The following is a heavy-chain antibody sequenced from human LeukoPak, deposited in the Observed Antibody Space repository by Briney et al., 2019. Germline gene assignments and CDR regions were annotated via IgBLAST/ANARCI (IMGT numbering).Heavy chain of an antibody. CDR2: FDPEDGET. Sequence: GASVKVSCKVSGYTLTELCMHWVRQAPGKGLEWMGGFDPEDGETIYAQKFQGRVTMTEDTSTDTAYMELSSLRSEDTAVYYCATHLGGGTSYGFDYWGQGTLVTVSS. J-gene: IGHJ4*02. CDR1: GYTLTELC. V-gene: IGHV1-24*01. D-gene: IGHD5-18*01. CDR3: ATHLGGGTSYGFDY.